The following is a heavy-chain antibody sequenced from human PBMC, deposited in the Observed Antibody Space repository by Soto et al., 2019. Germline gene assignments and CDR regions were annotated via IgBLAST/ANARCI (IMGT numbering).Heavy chain of an antibody. V-gene: IGHV3-23*01. CDR2: ISNSFSDGNT. CDR3: AKVFSPEGGNYFDY. Sequence: GGSLRLSCAASGFTFSNYAMNWVRQAPGKGLEWVSAISNSFSDGNTHYADSVKGRFTISRDHDKNTVFLEMNSLRAEDTAVYYCAKVFSPEGGNYFDYWGQGTLVTVSS. CDR1: GFTFSNYA. J-gene: IGHJ4*02.